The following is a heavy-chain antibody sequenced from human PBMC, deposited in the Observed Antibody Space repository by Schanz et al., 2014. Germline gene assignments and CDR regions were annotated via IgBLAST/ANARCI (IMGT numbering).Heavy chain of an antibody. J-gene: IGHJ4*02. Sequence: EVHLVESGGGLGQRGGSLIVSCEGSGFTFNSYSMNWVHQAPGKGLEWISYISSTSSSKDYADSVKGRFSISRDNAKNSLYLQMNSLRDEDTAVYYCAKDGEIWSGYPEYFDYWGQGTLVTVSS. D-gene: IGHD3-3*01. CDR3: AKDGEIWSGYPEYFDY. CDR2: ISSTSSSK. CDR1: GFTFNSYS. V-gene: IGHV3-48*02.